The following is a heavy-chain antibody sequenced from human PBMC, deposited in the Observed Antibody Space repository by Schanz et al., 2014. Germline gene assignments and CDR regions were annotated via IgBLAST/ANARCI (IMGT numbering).Heavy chain of an antibody. D-gene: IGHD5-18*01. CDR3: TTGGRRGYSHYFYGMDV. V-gene: IGHV3-15*01. CDR2: IKTKTDGGTT. J-gene: IGHJ6*02. Sequence: VQLVESGGGVVQPGRSLRLSCAGSGFSFSGFGMHWVRQAPGKGLEWVGRIKTKTDGGTTDYAAPVKGRFTISRDDSTNTLYLQMNSLKTEDTAVYYCTTGGRRGYSHYFYGMDVWGQGTTVTVSS. CDR1: GFSFSGFG.